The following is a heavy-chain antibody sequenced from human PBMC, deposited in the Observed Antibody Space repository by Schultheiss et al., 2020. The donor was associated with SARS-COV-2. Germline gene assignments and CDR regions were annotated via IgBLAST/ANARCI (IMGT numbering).Heavy chain of an antibody. CDR1: GFTFSSYA. D-gene: IGHD1-26*01. Sequence: GGSLRLSCAASGFTFSSYAMSWVRQAPGKGLEWVSAISSGGGTYYADSVKGRFTVSRDNSKNTLYLQMNSLRAEDTALYYCARGPAGSGTYPTTFYYFDYWGQGTLVTVSS. V-gene: IGHV3-23*01. J-gene: IGHJ4*02. CDR3: ARGPAGSGTYPTTFYYFDY. CDR2: ISSGGGT.